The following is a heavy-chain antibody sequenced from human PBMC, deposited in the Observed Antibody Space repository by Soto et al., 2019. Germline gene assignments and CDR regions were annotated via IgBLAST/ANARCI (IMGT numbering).Heavy chain of an antibody. V-gene: IGHV3-21*01. Sequence: GSLRLSCAASEFSFSSYEMNWVRQAPGKGLEWVSSISSSSSYIYYADSVKGRFTISRDNAKNSLYLQMNSLRAEDTAVYYCASFVDTAMVRTPYFDYWGQGTLVTVSS. D-gene: IGHD5-18*01. CDR1: EFSFSSYE. CDR2: ISSSSSYI. J-gene: IGHJ4*02. CDR3: ASFVDTAMVRTPYFDY.